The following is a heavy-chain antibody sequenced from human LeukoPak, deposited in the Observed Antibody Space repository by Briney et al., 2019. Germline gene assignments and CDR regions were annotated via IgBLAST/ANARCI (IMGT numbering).Heavy chain of an antibody. CDR3: ARDSGYEMGYYYGMDV. V-gene: IGHV1-69*01. CDR1: GGTFSSYA. CDR2: IIPIFGTA. D-gene: IGHD5-12*01. J-gene: IGHJ6*02. Sequence: SVKVSCKASGGTFSSYAISWVRQAPGQGLEWMGGIIPIFGTANYAQKSQGRVTITADESTSTAYMELSSLRSEDTAVYYCARDSGYEMGYYYGMDVWGQGTTVTVSS.